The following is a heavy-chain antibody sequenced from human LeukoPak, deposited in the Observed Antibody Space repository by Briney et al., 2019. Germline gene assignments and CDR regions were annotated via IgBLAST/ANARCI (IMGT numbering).Heavy chain of an antibody. CDR2: INHSGST. V-gene: IGHV4-34*01. CDR3: ARVGQLARGPSFDY. Sequence: PSETLSLTCAVYGGSFSGYYWSWIRQPPGKGLEWIGEINHSGSTNYNPSLKSRVTISVDTSKNQFSLKLSSVTAADTAVYYCARVGQLARGPSFDYWGQGTLVTVSS. CDR1: GGSFSGYY. D-gene: IGHD6-6*01. J-gene: IGHJ4*02.